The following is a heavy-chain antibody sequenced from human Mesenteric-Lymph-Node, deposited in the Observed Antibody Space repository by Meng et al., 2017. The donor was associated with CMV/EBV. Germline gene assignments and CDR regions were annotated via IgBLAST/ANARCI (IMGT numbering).Heavy chain of an antibody. D-gene: IGHD3-9*01. V-gene: IGHV4-34*01. CDR2: INHSGST. Sequence: QVQLHQGGAGLLKPSETRSVTCAVYGGSFSGYYWNWIRQSPERGLEWIGEINHSGSTTYNPSFTSRIIISVDTSTNQISLNMSSVTAADTAVYYCARGSSYDILTGYFDYWGQGALVTVSS. CDR3: ARGSSYDILTGYFDY. J-gene: IGHJ4*02. CDR1: GGSFSGYY.